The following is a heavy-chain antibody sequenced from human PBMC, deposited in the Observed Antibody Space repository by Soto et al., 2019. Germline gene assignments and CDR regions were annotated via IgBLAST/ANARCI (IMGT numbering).Heavy chain of an antibody. D-gene: IGHD2-2*02. V-gene: IGHV3-23*01. CDR1: GFTFSSYA. CDR3: AKGYTTSPRYNWFDP. J-gene: IGHJ5*02. Sequence: EVELLESGGGLVQPGGSLRLSCAASGFTFSSYAMTWVRQAPGKGLEWVSGISVNGDNTYYADSVKGRFTISRDNSKNTLYLQRYSLRAEDTAVYYCAKGYTTSPRYNWFDPWGQGTLVTVSS. CDR2: ISVNGDNT.